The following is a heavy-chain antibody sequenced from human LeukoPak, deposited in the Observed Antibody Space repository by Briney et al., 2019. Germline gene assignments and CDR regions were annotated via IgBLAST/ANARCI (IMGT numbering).Heavy chain of an antibody. Sequence: PGGPLRLSRASAGCTFSNVLMSLVRPAQGKGLEWVGRLKSMTDGGTTEYAASVKGRFTISRDDSENTLYLQMNSLKIEDTAVYYCTTDHFAWGQGTLVTVSS. J-gene: IGHJ4*02. CDR1: GCTFSNVL. V-gene: IGHV3-15*01. CDR2: LKSMTDGGTT. D-gene: IGHD2/OR15-2a*01. CDR3: TTDHFA.